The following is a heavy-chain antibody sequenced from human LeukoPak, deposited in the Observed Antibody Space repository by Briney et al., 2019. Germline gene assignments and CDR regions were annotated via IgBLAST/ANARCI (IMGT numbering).Heavy chain of an antibody. CDR3: ARDVDYGDYVVDY. CDR1: GFTFSTYG. CDR2: ISGSGDST. V-gene: IGHV3-23*01. Sequence: GGSLRLSCAASGFTFSTYGMTWVRQAPGKGLEWVSSISGSGDSTYYADSLKGRFTISRDNAKNSLYLQMNSLRAEDTAVYYCARDVDYGDYVVDYWGQGTLVTVSS. D-gene: IGHD4-17*01. J-gene: IGHJ4*02.